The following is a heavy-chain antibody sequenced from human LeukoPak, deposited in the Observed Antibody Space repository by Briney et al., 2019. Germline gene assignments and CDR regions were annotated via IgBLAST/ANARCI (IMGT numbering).Heavy chain of an antibody. CDR3: ARDSFGVRGFDH. D-gene: IGHD3-10*01. V-gene: IGHV1-46*01. Sequence: AASLKVSCKTSGYTFIHYYMHWVRQASGEGFEWMGIVDPSGDIATYAQKFQGRVTLTTDTSTSTFYMELSSLRSEDTAIYYCARDSFGVRGFDHWGQGTPVTVSS. CDR1: GYTFIHYY. CDR2: VDPSGDIA. J-gene: IGHJ4*02.